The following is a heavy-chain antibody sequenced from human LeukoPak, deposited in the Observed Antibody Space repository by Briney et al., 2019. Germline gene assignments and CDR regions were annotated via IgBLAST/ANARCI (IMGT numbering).Heavy chain of an antibody. V-gene: IGHV3-23*01. D-gene: IGHD4-17*01. Sequence: PGGSLRLSCAASGFTFSSLAMSWVRQAPGKGLMWVSTISGSGSGTYYADSVKGRFTISRDNSKNTLYLEMNSLRAEDTAVYYCAKDSYGDYAFDYWGQGTLVTVSS. CDR3: AKDSYGDYAFDY. CDR1: GFTFSSLA. J-gene: IGHJ4*02. CDR2: ISGSGSGT.